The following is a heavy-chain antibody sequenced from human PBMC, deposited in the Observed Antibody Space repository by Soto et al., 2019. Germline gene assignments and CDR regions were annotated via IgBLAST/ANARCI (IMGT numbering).Heavy chain of an antibody. D-gene: IGHD2-15*01. CDR1: VRSISSGGYY. Sequence: ALSLACTVSVRSISSGGYYWSWFLQHPGKGLEWIGYIYYSGSTYYNPSLKSRVTISVDTSKNQFSLKLSSVTAADTAVYYCARDRVAAKDWLDPWGQGTLVTVSS. J-gene: IGHJ5*02. CDR2: IYYSGST. CDR3: ARDRVAAKDWLDP. V-gene: IGHV4-31*03.